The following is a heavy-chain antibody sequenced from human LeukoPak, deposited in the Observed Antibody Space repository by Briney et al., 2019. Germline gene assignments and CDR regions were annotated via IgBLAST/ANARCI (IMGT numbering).Heavy chain of an antibody. CDR2: INPNSGGT. CDR1: GYTFTSNY. D-gene: IGHD2-2*01. V-gene: IGHV1-2*06. J-gene: IGHJ6*02. Sequence: GASVKVSCKASGYTFTSNYIHWVRQAPGQGLEWMGRINPNSGGTNYAQKFQGRVTMTRDTSISTAYMELSRLRSDDTAVYYCARARRYCSSTSCYWDYYGMDVWGQGTTVTVSS. CDR3: ARARRYCSSTSCYWDYYGMDV.